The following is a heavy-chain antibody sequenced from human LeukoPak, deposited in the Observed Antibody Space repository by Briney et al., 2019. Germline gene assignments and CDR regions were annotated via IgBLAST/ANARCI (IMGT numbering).Heavy chain of an antibody. D-gene: IGHD1-1*01. V-gene: IGHV3-21*01. J-gene: IGHJ6*03. CDR1: GFTFSSYS. Sequence: PGGSLRLSCAASGFTFSSYSMNWVRQAPGKGLEWVSSISGSSNYIYYVDSVKGRFTISRDNAKNSLYLQMNSLRAEDTAVYYCARDRLLEDRDYSSYYYMDVWGKGTTVTVSS. CDR3: ARDRLLEDRDYSSYYYMDV. CDR2: ISGSSNYI.